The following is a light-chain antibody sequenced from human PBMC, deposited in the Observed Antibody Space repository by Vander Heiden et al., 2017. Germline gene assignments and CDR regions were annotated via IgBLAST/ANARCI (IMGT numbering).Light chain of an antibody. CDR1: SIRSKS. CDR2: DDS. J-gene: IGLJ2*01. Sequence: FVVTPSPSVSVAPGQTARINCGGNSIRSKSVHWYQQKSGQAPVLVVYDDSGRPSGIPERFSGSSSGDTATLTINRVEAGDEADYYCQVGDTTSDHVVFGGGTKLTVL. CDR3: QVGDTTSDHVV. V-gene: IGLV3-21*02.